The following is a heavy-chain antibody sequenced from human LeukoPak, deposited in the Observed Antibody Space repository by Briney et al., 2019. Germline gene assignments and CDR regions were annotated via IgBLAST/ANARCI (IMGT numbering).Heavy chain of an antibody. CDR1: GGSISSSSYY. V-gene: IGHV4-39*01. J-gene: IGHJ4*02. CDR3: ARHQHGYGVEEFDY. CDR2: IYYSGST. Sequence: SSETLSLTCTVSGGSISSSSYYWGWIRQPPWKGLEWIGSIYYSGSTYYNPSLKSRVTISVDTSKNQFSLKLSSVTAADTAVYYCARHQHGYGVEEFDYWGQGTLVTVSS. D-gene: IGHD5-12*01.